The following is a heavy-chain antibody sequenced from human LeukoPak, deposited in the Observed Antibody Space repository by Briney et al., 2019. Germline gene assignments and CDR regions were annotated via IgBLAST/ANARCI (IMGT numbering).Heavy chain of an antibody. J-gene: IGHJ4*02. CDR1: GYTFTGYY. Sequence: ASVKVSCKASGYTFTGYYMHWVRQAPGQGLEWMGWINPDSGGTIYAQNFQGRLTMTRDTSISTVYMELSSLRFDDTAIYYCAREKAITTSAAFDYWGQGALVTVSS. D-gene: IGHD3-22*01. CDR2: INPDSGGT. V-gene: IGHV1-2*02. CDR3: AREKAITTSAAFDY.